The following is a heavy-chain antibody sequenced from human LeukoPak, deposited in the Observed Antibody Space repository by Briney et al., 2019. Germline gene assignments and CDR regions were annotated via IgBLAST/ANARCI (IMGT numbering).Heavy chain of an antibody. CDR1: GYTFTSYD. Sequence: ASVKVSFKASGYTFTSYDINWVRQAPGQGLEWMGWMNPNSGNTGYAQKFQGRVTMTRNTSIGTAYMELSSLGSEDTAMYYCARGFRSDSSGRKFDCWGQGTLVTVSS. D-gene: IGHD3-22*01. V-gene: IGHV1-8*01. CDR3: ARGFRSDSSGRKFDC. J-gene: IGHJ4*02. CDR2: MNPNSGNT.